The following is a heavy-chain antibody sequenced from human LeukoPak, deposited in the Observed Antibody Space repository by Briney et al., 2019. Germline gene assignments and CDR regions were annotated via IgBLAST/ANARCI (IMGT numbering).Heavy chain of an antibody. D-gene: IGHD3-10*01. CDR1: GGSISSGGYD. CDR3: ARARRRACGSGQYFDN. V-gene: IGHV4-31*03. J-gene: IGHJ4*02. Sequence: SETLSLTCTVSGGSISSGGYDWSWIRQHPGKGLEWIGYIYYSGSTYYNPSLKSRVTISVDTSKNQFSLKLSSVTAADTAVYYCARARRRACGSGQYFDNWVQGTLVTVSS. CDR2: IYYSGST.